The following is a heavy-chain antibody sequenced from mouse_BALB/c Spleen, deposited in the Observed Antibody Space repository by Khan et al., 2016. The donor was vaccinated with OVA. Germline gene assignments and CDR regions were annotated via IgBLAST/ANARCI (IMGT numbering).Heavy chain of an antibody. V-gene: IGHV1S56*01. Sequence: VQLQQSGPELVKPGASVRISCKASGYTFTSYYIHWVKQRPGQGLEWIGWIYPGNVNTKYNEKFKGKATLTADNSSSTAYMQLSSLTSDDSAVYFCARWGGNYPSYAMDYWGQGTSVTVSS. D-gene: IGHD2-1*01. CDR3: ARWGGNYPSYAMDY. J-gene: IGHJ4*01. CDR2: IYPGNVNT. CDR1: GYTFTSYY.